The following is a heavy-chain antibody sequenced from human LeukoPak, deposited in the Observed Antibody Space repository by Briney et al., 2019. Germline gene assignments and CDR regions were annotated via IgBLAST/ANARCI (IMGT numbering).Heavy chain of an antibody. D-gene: IGHD4-17*01. V-gene: IGHV4-61*02. CDR3: ARVVGTVTTGWYFDL. CDR1: GGSISSGSYY. J-gene: IGHJ2*01. CDR2: IYTSGST. Sequence: PSETLSLTCTVSGGSISSGSYYWSWIRQPAGKGLEGIVRIYTSGSTNYNPSLKSRVTISVDTSKNQFSLKLSSVTAADTAVYYCARVVGTVTTGWYFDLWGRGTLVTVSS.